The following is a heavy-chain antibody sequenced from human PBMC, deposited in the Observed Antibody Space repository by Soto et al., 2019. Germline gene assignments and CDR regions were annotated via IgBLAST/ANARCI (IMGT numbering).Heavy chain of an antibody. D-gene: IGHD3-22*01. CDR2: IKQDGSEK. V-gene: IGHV3-7*01. CDR1: GFTFSSYW. J-gene: IGHJ4*02. Sequence: GGSLRLSCAASGFTFSSYWMSWVRQAPGKGLEWVANIKQDGSEKYYVDSVKGRFTISRDNAKNSLYLQMNSLRAEDTAVYYCARHDDSSGYFTDFDYWGQGALVTVSS. CDR3: ARHDDSSGYFTDFDY.